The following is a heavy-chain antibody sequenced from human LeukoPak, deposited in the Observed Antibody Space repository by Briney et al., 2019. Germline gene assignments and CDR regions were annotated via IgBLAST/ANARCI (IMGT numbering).Heavy chain of an antibody. J-gene: IGHJ3*02. D-gene: IGHD2-21*01. V-gene: IGHV4-59*01. Sequence: PSETLSLTCTVSGGSISSYYWSWIRQPPGKGLEWIGYIYYSGSTNYNPSLKSRVTISVDTSKNQFSLKLNSVTAEDTAVYYCAREVWDVFDIWGHGTMVTVSS. CDR1: GGSISSYY. CDR3: AREVWDVFDI. CDR2: IYYSGST.